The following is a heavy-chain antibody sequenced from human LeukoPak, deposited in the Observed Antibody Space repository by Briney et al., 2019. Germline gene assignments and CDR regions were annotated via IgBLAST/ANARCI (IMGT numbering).Heavy chain of an antibody. V-gene: IGHV4-30-4*08. J-gene: IGHJ3*02. Sequence: SETPSLTCTVSGGSISSGDYYWSWIRQPPGKGLEWIGYIYYSGSTYYNPSLKSRVTISVDTSKNQFSLKLSSVTAADMAVYYCARPGIAAAGPSFDIWGQGTMVTVSS. CDR1: GGSISSGDYY. CDR3: ARPGIAAAGPSFDI. D-gene: IGHD6-13*01. CDR2: IYYSGST.